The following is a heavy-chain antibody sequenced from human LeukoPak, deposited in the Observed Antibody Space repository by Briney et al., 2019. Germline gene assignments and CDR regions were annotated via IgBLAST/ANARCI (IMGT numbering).Heavy chain of an antibody. Sequence: ASVKVSCKVSGYTLTELSMHWVRQAPGKGLEWMGGFDPEDGETIYAQKFQGRVTMTEDTSIDTAYMELSSLRSEDTAVYYCATLYNYDSSGYDWGQGTLVTVSS. CDR3: ATLYNYDSSGYD. CDR1: GYTLTELS. CDR2: FDPEDGET. V-gene: IGHV1-24*01. J-gene: IGHJ4*02. D-gene: IGHD3-22*01.